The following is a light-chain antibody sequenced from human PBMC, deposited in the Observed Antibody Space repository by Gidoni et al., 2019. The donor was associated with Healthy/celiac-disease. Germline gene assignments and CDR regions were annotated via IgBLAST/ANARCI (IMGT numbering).Light chain of an antibody. Sequence: EIVMTQSPATLSSSPGERATLSCRASQSVSSYLAWYQQKPGQAPRHLIYDASNRATGIPARCSGGGSGTNFTLTISSLEHEDFSVYYCQQRYNCHPLTFGEGTKVEIK. J-gene: IGKJ4*01. V-gene: IGKV3-11*01. CDR1: QSVSSY. CDR3: QQRYNCHPLT. CDR2: DAS.